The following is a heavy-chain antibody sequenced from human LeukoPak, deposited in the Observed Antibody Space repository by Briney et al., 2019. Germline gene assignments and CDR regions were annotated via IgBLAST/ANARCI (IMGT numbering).Heavy chain of an antibody. V-gene: IGHV1-18*01. CDR3: ARGGTYYYDSSGYYYVPRRDYYMDV. D-gene: IGHD3-22*01. Sequence: ASVKVSCKASGYTFTSYGISWVRQAPGQGLEWMGWISAYNGNTNYAQKFQGRVTMTRNTSISTAYMELSSLRSEDTAVYYCARGGTYYYDSSGYYYVPRRDYYMDVWGKGTTVTVSS. J-gene: IGHJ6*03. CDR1: GYTFTSYG. CDR2: ISAYNGNT.